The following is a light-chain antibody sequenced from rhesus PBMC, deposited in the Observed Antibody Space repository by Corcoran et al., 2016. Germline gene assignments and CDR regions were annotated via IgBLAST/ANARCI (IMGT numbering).Light chain of an antibody. CDR1: QGISSY. Sequence: DIQMTQSPSSLSASVGDRVTITCRASQGISSYLAWYQQKPGKAPKPLIYSASNLESGVPSRCSGSGSGTEFTLTITSLQPEDFSTYYCQQYTNAPFTFGPGTKLDIK. V-gene: IGKV1-37*01. CDR3: QQYTNAPFT. J-gene: IGKJ3*01. CDR2: SAS.